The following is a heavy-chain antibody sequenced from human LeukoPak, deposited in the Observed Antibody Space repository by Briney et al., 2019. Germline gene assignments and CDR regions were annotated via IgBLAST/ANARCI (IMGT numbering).Heavy chain of an antibody. CDR2: TYYRSMWYN. J-gene: IGHJ4*02. CDR1: RDSVSSNSAA. CDR3: ARVVREGFDY. D-gene: IGHD1-26*01. V-gene: IGHV6-1*01. Sequence: SQTLSLTCAISRDSVSSNSAAWNWIRQSPSRGLEWLGRTYYRSMWYNDYAVSVKGRISINPGTSKNQFSLQLNSVTPEDTAVYYCARVVREGFDYWGQGTLVTVSS.